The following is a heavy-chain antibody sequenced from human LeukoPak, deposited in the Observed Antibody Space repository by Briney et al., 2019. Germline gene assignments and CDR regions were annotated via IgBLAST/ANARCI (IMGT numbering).Heavy chain of an antibody. Sequence: SETLSLTCTVSGGSISSGGYYWSWIRQHPGKGLEWIGYIYYSGSTYYNPSLKSRVTISVDTSKNQFSLKLSSVTAADTAVYYCARDSHYYGSGSYYKGPGMDVWGQGTTVTVSS. CDR2: IYYSGST. J-gene: IGHJ6*02. D-gene: IGHD3-10*01. CDR1: GGSISSGGYY. V-gene: IGHV4-31*03. CDR3: ARDSHYYGSGSYYKGPGMDV.